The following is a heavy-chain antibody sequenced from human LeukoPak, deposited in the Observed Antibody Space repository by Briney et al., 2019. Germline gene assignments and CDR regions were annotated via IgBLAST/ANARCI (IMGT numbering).Heavy chain of an antibody. V-gene: IGHV1-2*02. D-gene: IGHD4-17*01. CDR3: ARAPTVTTGDY. Sequence: ASVKVSCKASGYTFAGYYMHWVRQAPGQGLEWMGWINPNSGGTNYAQKFQGRVTMTRGTSISTAYMELSRLRSDDTAVYYCARAPTVTTGDYWGQGTLVTVSS. CDR2: INPNSGGT. J-gene: IGHJ4*02. CDR1: GYTFAGYY.